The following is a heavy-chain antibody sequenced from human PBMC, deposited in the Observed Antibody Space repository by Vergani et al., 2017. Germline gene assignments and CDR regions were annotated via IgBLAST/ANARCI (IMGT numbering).Heavy chain of an antibody. Sequence: QVHLNEAGPGLVKPSQTLSLTCTVSGASITSGSFYWSWIRQPAGKGLEWIGRIHASGTKNYNPSLRSRVTLSVDTSKNQFSLKLSSVTAADTAVYYCARVSATVTTNYYYYGMDVWGQGTTVTVSS. D-gene: IGHD4-17*01. J-gene: IGHJ6*02. CDR1: GASITSGSFY. CDR3: ARVSATVTTNYYYYGMDV. CDR2: IHASGTK. V-gene: IGHV4-61*02.